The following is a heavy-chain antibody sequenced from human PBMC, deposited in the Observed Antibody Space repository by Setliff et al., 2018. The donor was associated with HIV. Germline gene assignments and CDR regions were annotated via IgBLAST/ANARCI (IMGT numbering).Heavy chain of an antibody. D-gene: IGHD1-1*01. Sequence: ASVKVSCKPSGYSFTNHYMHWVRQAPGQGLEWMGVINPTGGSTRNTQKFQGRVAMTRDTSTSTVYMELSSLRSEDTAVYYCARGESMVAGTSFEYWGQGTLVTVSS. CDR3: ARGESMVAGTSFEY. CDR1: GYSFTNHY. V-gene: IGHV1-46*01. J-gene: IGHJ4*02. CDR2: INPTGGST.